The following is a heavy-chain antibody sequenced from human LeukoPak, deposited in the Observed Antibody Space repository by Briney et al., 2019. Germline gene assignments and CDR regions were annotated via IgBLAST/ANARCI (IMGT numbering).Heavy chain of an antibody. CDR3: ARLIVGAKFDY. CDR2: INPNSGDT. V-gene: IGHV1-2*02. J-gene: IGHJ4*02. Sequence: WASVKVSCKASGYTFTSYYMHWVRQAPGQGLEWMGWINPNSGDTYFAQSFQGRVTMTRDTSINTAYMELSGLRSDDTAVYYCARLIVGAKFDYWGQGTLVSVSS. CDR1: GYTFTSYY. D-gene: IGHD1-26*01.